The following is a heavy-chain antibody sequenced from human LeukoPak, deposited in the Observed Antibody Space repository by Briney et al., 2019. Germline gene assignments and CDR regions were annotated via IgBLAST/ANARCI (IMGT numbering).Heavy chain of an antibody. CDR2: IYYSGST. CDR1: GGSISSSSYY. D-gene: IGHD3-22*01. CDR3: ARAPNAVKDAFDI. J-gene: IGHJ3*02. Sequence: PSETLSLTCTVSGGSISSSSYYWGWIRQPPGKGLEWIGSIYYSGSTYYNPSLKSRVTISVDTSKNQFSLKLSSVTAADTAVYYCARAPNAVKDAFDIWGQGTMVTVSS. V-gene: IGHV4-39*01.